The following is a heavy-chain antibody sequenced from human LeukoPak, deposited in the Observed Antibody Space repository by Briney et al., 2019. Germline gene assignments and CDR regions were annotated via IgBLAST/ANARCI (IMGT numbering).Heavy chain of an antibody. D-gene: IGHD3-10*01. V-gene: IGHV3-7*01. J-gene: IGHJ4*02. CDR1: GFTFSNYW. CDR2: IKQDGSEK. Sequence: GGSLRLSCAASGFTFSNYWMTWVRQAPGKGLEWVANIKQDGSEKNYVDSVKGRFTISRDNTENSLFLQMNSLRVEDTAEYYCARGVTSANWGQGTLVTVSS. CDR3: ARGVTSAN.